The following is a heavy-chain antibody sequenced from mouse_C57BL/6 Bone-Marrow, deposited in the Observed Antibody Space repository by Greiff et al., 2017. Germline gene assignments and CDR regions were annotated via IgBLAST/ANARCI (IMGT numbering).Heavy chain of an antibody. CDR2: ISSGGSYT. D-gene: IGHD2-2*01. V-gene: IGHV5-6*01. Sequence: EVQVVESGGDLVKPGGSLKLSCAASGFTFSSYGMSWVRQTPDKRLEWVATISSGGSYTYYPDSVKGRFTISRDNAKNTLYLQMSSMKSEDTAMYYCARHGYDSYWGQGTTLTVSS. CDR3: ARHGYDSY. J-gene: IGHJ2*01. CDR1: GFTFSSYG.